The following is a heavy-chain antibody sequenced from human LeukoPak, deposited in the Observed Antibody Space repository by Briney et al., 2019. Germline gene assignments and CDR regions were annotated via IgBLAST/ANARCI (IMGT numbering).Heavy chain of an antibody. CDR2: MNPTSGKT. D-gene: IGHD3-10*01. V-gene: IGHV1-8*01. J-gene: IGHJ4*02. Sequence: ASVKVSCKASGYTFTSYDINWVRQATGQGLEWMGWMNPTSGKTGYAQKFRDRVTMTRNTSKSTAYMELNSLRSEDTAVYYCVAGTYAFDYWGQGTPVTVSS. CDR1: GYTFTSYD. CDR3: VAGTYAFDY.